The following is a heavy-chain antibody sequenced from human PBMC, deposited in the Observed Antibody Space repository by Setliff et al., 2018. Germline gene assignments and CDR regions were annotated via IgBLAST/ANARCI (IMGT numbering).Heavy chain of an antibody. Sequence: SETRSLTCAVYGGSFSGYYWSWLRQPPGKGLEWIGEINHSGSTNYNPSLKSRVTISVDTSKNQFSLKLSSVTAADTAVYYCARGWGSGWSKEGAFDIWGQGTMVTVSS. CDR2: INHSGST. D-gene: IGHD6-19*01. V-gene: IGHV4-34*01. CDR3: ARGWGSGWSKEGAFDI. CDR1: GGSFSGYY. J-gene: IGHJ3*02.